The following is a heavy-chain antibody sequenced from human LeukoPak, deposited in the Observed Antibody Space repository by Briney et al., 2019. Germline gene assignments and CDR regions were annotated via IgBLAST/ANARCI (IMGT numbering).Heavy chain of an antibody. CDR1: GYSISSGYY. V-gene: IGHV4-38-2*02. D-gene: IGHD2-15*01. Sequence: SETLSLTCTVSGYSISSGYYWGWIRQPPGKGLEWIGSIYHSGSTYYNPSLKSRVTISVDTSKNQFSLKLSSVTAADTAVYYCARYSLRYYFDYWGQGTLVTVSS. J-gene: IGHJ4*02. CDR3: ARYSLRYYFDY. CDR2: IYHSGST.